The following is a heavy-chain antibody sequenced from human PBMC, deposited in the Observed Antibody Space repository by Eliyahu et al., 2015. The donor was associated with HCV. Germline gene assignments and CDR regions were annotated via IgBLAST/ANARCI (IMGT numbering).Heavy chain of an antibody. CDR3: ASGGGGIAVAGTGGWFDP. Sequence: QVQLQESGPGLVKPSETLPLTXPVSGGSIXTYXWSWIRPPPGKGLEWIGYIHYRGSTNXNPSLKSRVTISVDTSKNQFSLNLTSVTAADTAVYYCASGGGGIAVAGTGGWFDPWGQGTLVTVSS. D-gene: IGHD6-19*01. CDR2: IHYRGST. J-gene: IGHJ5*02. V-gene: IGHV4-59*01. CDR1: GGSIXTYX.